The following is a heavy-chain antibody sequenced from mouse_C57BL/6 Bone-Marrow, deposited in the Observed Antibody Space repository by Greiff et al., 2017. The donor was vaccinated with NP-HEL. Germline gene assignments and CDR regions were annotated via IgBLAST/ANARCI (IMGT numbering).Heavy chain of an antibody. CDR3: ARGGSQLGFAD. D-gene: IGHD4-1*02. J-gene: IGHJ3*01. CDR1: GFNFNDYY. V-gene: IGHV14-2*01. Sequence: VQLQQSGAELVKPGASVKLSCTASGFNFNDYYMHWVKQRTEQGLEWIGRIDPEDGETKYAQKFQGKATITADTSSNTAYLQLSSLTSEDTAVYYCARGGSQLGFADWGQGTLVTVSA. CDR2: IDPEDGET.